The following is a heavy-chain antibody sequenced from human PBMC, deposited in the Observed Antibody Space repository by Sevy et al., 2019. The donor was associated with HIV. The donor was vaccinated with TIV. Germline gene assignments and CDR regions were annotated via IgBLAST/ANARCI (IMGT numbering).Heavy chain of an antibody. D-gene: IGHD3-3*01. CDR1: GFTFSSYA. CDR2: ISGSDST. CDR3: AKWGDHDFWSSYSYFDY. Sequence: GGSLRLSCAASGFTFSSYAMHWVRQAPGKGLEWVSGKGLEWVSAISGSDSTYYADSVKGRFTISRDNSKNTVYLQMNSLRAEDTAVYYCAKWGDHDFWSSYSYFDYWGQGALVTVSS. V-gene: IGHV3-23*01. J-gene: IGHJ4*02.